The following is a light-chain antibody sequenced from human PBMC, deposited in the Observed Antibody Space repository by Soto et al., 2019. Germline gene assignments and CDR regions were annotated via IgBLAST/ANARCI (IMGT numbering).Light chain of an antibody. Sequence: QSALTQPPSASGSPGQSVIISCTGTSNDVGVYNYVSWYQQHPGRAPKLIIYQVSKRPSGVPDRFSGSKSGNTASLTVSGLQAEDEADYYCSSYGGSNNYVFGTGTKVTVL. CDR2: QVS. J-gene: IGLJ1*01. V-gene: IGLV2-8*01. CDR3: SSYGGSNNYV. CDR1: SNDVGVYNY.